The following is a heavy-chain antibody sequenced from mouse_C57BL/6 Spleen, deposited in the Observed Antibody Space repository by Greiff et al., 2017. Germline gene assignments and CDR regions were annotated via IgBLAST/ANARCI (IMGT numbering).Heavy chain of an antibody. D-gene: IGHD2-5*01. CDR3: TGAYSNYVRYFDV. V-gene: IGHV6-3*01. CDR1: GFTFSNYW. J-gene: IGHJ1*03. CDR2: IRLKSDNYAT. Sequence: EVMLVESGGGLVQPGGSMKLSCVASGFTFSNYWMNWVRQSPEKGLEWVAQIRLKSDNYATHYAESVKGRFTISRDDSKSSVYLQMNNLRAEDTGIYYCTGAYSNYVRYFDVWGTGTTVTVSS.